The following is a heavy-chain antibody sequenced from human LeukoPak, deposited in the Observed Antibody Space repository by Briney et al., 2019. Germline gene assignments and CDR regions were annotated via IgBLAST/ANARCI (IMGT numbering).Heavy chain of an antibody. CDR3: VRHFENDNGPYGKFDY. Sequence: PSETLSLTCTVSGGSISSSDYFWAWIRQPPGKGLEWIGSFSYGGNTYYNPSLRSRVTMSVDTSKNQFSLKLSSVAAADTAVYYCVRHFENDNGPYGKFDYWGQGTLVPVSS. CDR1: GGSISSSDYF. CDR2: FSYGGNT. J-gene: IGHJ4*02. V-gene: IGHV4-39*01. D-gene: IGHD3-9*01.